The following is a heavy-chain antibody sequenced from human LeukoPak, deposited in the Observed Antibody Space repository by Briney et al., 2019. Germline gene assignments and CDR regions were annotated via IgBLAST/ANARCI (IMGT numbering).Heavy chain of an antibody. Sequence: GGSLRLSCAASGFTFSNYWMTWVRQAPGKGLERVANIKHDGSEKYYVDSVKGRFTISRDNAQNSLYLQMDSLRADDTAVYYCARDQTPFVWGQGTLVTVSS. CDR2: IKHDGSEK. V-gene: IGHV3-7*01. CDR3: ARDQTPFV. J-gene: IGHJ4*02. CDR1: GFTFSNYW.